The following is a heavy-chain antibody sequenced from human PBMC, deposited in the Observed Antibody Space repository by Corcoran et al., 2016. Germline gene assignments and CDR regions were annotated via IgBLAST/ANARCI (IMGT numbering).Heavy chain of an antibody. J-gene: IGHJ4*02. D-gene: IGHD5-18*01. CDR3: ARRLRGYSYGYIDY. CDR2: INHSGST. CDR1: GGSFSGYY. Sequence: QVQLQQWGAGLLKPSETLSLTCAVYGGSFSGYYWSWIRQPPGKGLEWIGEINHSGSTNYNPSLKSRVTISVDTSKNQFSLKLSSVTAADTAVYYCARRLRGYSYGYIDYWGQGTLVTVSS. V-gene: IGHV4-34*01.